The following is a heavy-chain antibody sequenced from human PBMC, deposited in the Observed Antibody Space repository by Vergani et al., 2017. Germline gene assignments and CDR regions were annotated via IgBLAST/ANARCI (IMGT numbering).Heavy chain of an antibody. Sequence: EVQLVESGGGLVQPGRSLRLSCAASGFTFDDYAMHWVRQAPGKGLEWVSGISWNSGSIGYADSVKGRFTISRDNAKNSLYLQMNSLRAEDTAVYYCARVFGLDDFWSGYYLYYYYYMDVWGKGTTVTVS. J-gene: IGHJ6*03. D-gene: IGHD3-3*01. CDR3: ARVFGLDDFWSGYYLYYYYYMDV. CDR1: GFTFDDYA. V-gene: IGHV3-9*01. CDR2: ISWNSGSI.